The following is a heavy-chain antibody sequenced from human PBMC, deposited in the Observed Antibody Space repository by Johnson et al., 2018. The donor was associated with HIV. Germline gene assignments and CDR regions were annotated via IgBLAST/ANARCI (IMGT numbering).Heavy chain of an antibody. CDR2: VSDGAGNT. V-gene: IGHV3-20*03. Sequence: VQLVESGGGVVRPGGALRLSFAASGFTSDDYGMTWIHQAPGEGRELVSTVSDGAGNTNDASSVKGRSTSSRDHAKKSLFLQMNGLRAEDTALYYCAREFVAFGECTAFDIWGQGTMVTVSS. CDR3: AREFVAFGECTAFDI. CDR1: GFTSDDYG. D-gene: IGHD3-10*01. J-gene: IGHJ3*02.